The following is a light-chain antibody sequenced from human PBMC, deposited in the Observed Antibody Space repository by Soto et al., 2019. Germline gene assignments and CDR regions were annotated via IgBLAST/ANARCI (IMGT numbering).Light chain of an antibody. CDR3: QQRSNRTWT. CDR1: QSVSSY. CDR2: DAS. J-gene: IGKJ1*01. V-gene: IGKV3-11*01. Sequence: EIVVTQSPATLSLSPGERATLSCRASQSVSSYLAWYQQKPGQAPRLLIYDASNRATGIPARFSGSGSGTDFTLTISSLEPEDFAVYYCQQRSNRTWTFGQGTKVEIK.